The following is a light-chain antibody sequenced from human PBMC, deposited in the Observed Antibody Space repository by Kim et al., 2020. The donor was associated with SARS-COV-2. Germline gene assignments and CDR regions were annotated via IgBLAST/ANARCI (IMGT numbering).Light chain of an antibody. CDR2: DVS. V-gene: IGLV2-14*03. CDR3: SSYTSSSTLV. Sequence: GRSMTSSCTGTGSDVGGYNYVYWDPQRPGKAPQLMIYDVSNRPSGVSNRFSGSKSGNTASLTISGLQAEDEADYYCSSYTSSSTLVFGGGTQLTVL. CDR1: GSDVGGYNY. J-gene: IGLJ3*02.